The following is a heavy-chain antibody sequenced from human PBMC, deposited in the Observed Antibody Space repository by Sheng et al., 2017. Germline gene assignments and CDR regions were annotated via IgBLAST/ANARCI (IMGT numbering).Heavy chain of an antibody. CDR3: ATSEGDY. V-gene: IGHV3-30*04. J-gene: IGHJ4*02. CDR2: ISYDGSNK. Sequence: QVQLVESGGGVVQPGRSLRLSCAASGFTFSSYAMHWVRQAPGKGLEWVAVISYDGSNKYYADSVKGRFTISRDNSKNTLYLQMNSLRAEDTAVYYCATSEGDYWGQGTLVTVSS. D-gene: IGHD2-2*01. CDR1: GFTFSSYA.